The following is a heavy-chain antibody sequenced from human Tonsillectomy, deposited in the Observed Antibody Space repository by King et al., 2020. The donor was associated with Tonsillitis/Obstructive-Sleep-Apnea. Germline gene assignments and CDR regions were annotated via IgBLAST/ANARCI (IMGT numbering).Heavy chain of an antibody. CDR2: IKSKTEGGTT. J-gene: IGHJ4*02. Sequence: VQLVESGGGLVKPGESLRLSCAASGFIFSNAWMSWVRQAPGKGLEWVGRIKSKTEGGTTDYAAPVQGRFTISRDDSKNTLYLQMNSLKTEDTAVYYCTTDPQEVTIFGVGHDYWGQGTLVTVSS. V-gene: IGHV3-15*01. CDR1: GFIFSNAW. D-gene: IGHD3-3*01. CDR3: TTDPQEVTIFGVGHDY.